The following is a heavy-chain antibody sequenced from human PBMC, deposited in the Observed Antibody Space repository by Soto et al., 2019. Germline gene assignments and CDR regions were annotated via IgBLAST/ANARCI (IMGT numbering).Heavy chain of an antibody. J-gene: IGHJ4*02. CDR3: ARWDGYGDY. V-gene: IGHV3-23*01. CDR2: ISGGGDKI. D-gene: IGHD5-12*01. Sequence: EVQLLQSGGGLVQPGGSLRLSCAASGFTFSSYTINWVRQAPGKGLEWVSGISGGGDKIWQPDSVKGRFTISRDNSKNTVYLQTNGLRADDTAVYYCARWDGYGDYWGQGTLVTVSS. CDR1: GFTFSSYT.